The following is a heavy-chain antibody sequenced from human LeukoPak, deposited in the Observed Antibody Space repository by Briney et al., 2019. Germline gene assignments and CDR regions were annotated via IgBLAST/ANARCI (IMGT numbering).Heavy chain of an antibody. CDR3: ARDSGYYYDSSGYYYFDY. Sequence: SETLSLTCTVSGGSISSSSYYWGWIRQPPGKGLEWIGSIYYSGSTYYNPSLKSRVTISVDTSKNQFSLKLSSVTAADTAVYYCARDSGYYYDSSGYYYFDYWGQGTLVTVSS. J-gene: IGHJ4*02. V-gene: IGHV4-39*07. CDR2: IYYSGST. CDR1: GGSISSSSYY. D-gene: IGHD3-22*01.